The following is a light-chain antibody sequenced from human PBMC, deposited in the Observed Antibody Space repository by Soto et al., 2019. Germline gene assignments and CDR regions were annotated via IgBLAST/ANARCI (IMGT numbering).Light chain of an antibody. V-gene: IGLV2-14*01. Sequence: QSALTQPASVSGSPGQSITISCTGTSSDVGGYNYVSWFQQHPDKAPKLVIYEVTHRPSGFSDRFSGSKSGNTAFLTISGLQTEDEADYYCSSYANTNTYVFGTGTKVNV. CDR2: EVT. CDR3: SSYANTNTYV. CDR1: SSDVGGYNY. J-gene: IGLJ1*01.